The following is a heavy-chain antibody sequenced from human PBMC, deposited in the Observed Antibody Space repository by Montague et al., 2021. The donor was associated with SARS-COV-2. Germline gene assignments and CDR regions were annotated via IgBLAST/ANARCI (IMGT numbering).Heavy chain of an antibody. Sequence: SETLSLTCAVYGGSFSSFFWSWSCQPPGKGLEWIAEINDRGVTNYNYNPSLGSRVTISADTSKNQFSLKLRSVTAADTAVYYCARWDPQTLAAISFRGKSGNDDWGQGTLVTVSS. CDR3: ARWDPQTLAAISFRGKSGNDD. CDR1: GGSFSSFF. V-gene: IGHV4-34*01. J-gene: IGHJ4*02. D-gene: IGHD6-13*01. CDR2: INDRGVTNY.